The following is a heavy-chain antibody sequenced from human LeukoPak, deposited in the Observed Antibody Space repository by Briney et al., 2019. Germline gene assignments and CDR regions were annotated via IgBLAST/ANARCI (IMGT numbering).Heavy chain of an antibody. D-gene: IGHD5-12*01. Sequence: GGSLRLSCAASGFTFDDYGMSWVRQAPGKGLEWVSGINWNGGSTGYADSVKGRFTISRDNAKNSLYLQMNSLRAEDTAVYYCARARFGYSGYEAMEYWGQGTLVTVSS. J-gene: IGHJ4*02. CDR3: ARARFGYSGYEAMEY. CDR1: GFTFDDYG. V-gene: IGHV3-20*04. CDR2: INWNGGST.